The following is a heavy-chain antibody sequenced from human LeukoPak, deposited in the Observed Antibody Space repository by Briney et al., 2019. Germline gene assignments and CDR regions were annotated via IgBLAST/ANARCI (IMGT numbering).Heavy chain of an antibody. J-gene: IGHJ4*02. D-gene: IGHD6-19*01. CDR1: GFTFRSYA. CDR2: ISGSGGST. CDR3: AKSKGASGWPGFDY. Sequence: PGGSLRLSCAASGFTFRSYAMSWVRQAPGKGLEWVSGISGSGGSTYYADSVQGRFSVSRDNSKNTLYLQMNSLRDEDTAVYYCAKSKGASGWPGFDYWGQGTLVTVSS. V-gene: IGHV3-23*01.